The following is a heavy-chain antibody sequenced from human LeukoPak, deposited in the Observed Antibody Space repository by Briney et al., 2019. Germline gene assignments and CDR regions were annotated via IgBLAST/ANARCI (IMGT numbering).Heavy chain of an antibody. CDR1: GGSISSYY. Sequence: NPSETLSLTCTVSGGSISSYYWSWIRQPPGKGLEWIAYIYYSGSTNYNPSLKSRVTISVDTSKNQFSLKLSSVTAADTAVYYCARRYGSGSSGTFDHWGQGTLVTVSS. CDR2: IYYSGST. V-gene: IGHV4-59*01. D-gene: IGHD3-10*01. J-gene: IGHJ4*02. CDR3: ARRYGSGSSGTFDH.